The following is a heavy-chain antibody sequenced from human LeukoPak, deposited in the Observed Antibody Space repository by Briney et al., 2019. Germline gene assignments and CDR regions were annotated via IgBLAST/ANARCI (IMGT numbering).Heavy chain of an antibody. D-gene: IGHD2-21*01. CDR1: GYTFTSYY. CDR2: INPNSGGT. Sequence: PGGSLRVSCAASGYTFTSYYMHWVRQAPGQGLEWMGWINPNSGGTNYAQKFQGRVTMTRDTSISTAYMELTRLTSDDTAVYYCASTYSATAEYFQHWGQGTLLTVSS. J-gene: IGHJ1*01. V-gene: IGHV1-2*02. CDR3: ASTYSATAEYFQH.